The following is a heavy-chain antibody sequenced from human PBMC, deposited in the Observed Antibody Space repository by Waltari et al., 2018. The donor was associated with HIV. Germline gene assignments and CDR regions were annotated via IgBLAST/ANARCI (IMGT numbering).Heavy chain of an antibody. Sequence: QVQLVQSGAEVKKPGASVKVSCKVSGYTLTELSIHVVRQAPGKGLAWMGGFDPEDGETIYAQKFQGRVTMTEDTSTDTAYMELSSLRSEDTAVYYCARGARPNYGDYVRSASWFDPWGQGTLVTVSS. V-gene: IGHV1-24*01. CDR2: FDPEDGET. CDR1: GYTLTELS. D-gene: IGHD4-17*01. J-gene: IGHJ5*02. CDR3: ARGARPNYGDYVRSASWFDP.